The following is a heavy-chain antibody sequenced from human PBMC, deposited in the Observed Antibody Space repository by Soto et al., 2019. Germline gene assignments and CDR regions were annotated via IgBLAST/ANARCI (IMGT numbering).Heavy chain of an antibody. CDR3: ARGGGSSWYLDL. D-gene: IGHD3-16*01. CDR2: ISYDGSNK. J-gene: IGHJ2*01. V-gene: IGHV3-30-3*01. CDR1: GFTFSSYA. Sequence: QVQLVESGGGVVQPGRSLRLSCAASGFTFSSYAMPWVRQAPGKGLEWVAIISYDGSNKYYADSVKGRFTISRDNSKNTVYMQMNSLRAEDTAVYYCARGGGSSWYLDLWGRGTLVTVSS.